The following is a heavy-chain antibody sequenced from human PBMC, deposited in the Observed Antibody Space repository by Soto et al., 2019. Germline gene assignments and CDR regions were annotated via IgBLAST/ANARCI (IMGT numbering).Heavy chain of an antibody. V-gene: IGHV1-46*01. CDR3: AREDGGGERRHDF. D-gene: IGHD3-10*01. CDR2: INPSDGST. Sequence: QVQMVQSGAEVKKPGASVKISCKTSGYTFAMHYIHWVRQVPGQGLEWMGMINPSDGSTSYVQKFQGRVTMTRDTSATTVFLNMSRLTSHDTAVFYCAREDGGGERRHDFWGQGTLVTVSS. J-gene: IGHJ4*02. CDR1: GYTFAMHY.